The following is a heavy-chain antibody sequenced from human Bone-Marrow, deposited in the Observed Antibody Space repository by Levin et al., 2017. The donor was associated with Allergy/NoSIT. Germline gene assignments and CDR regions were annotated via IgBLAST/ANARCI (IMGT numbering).Heavy chain of an antibody. CDR2: IYYNGNT. Sequence: SETLSLTCTVAGGSISSITSYWGWIRQTPGKGLEWIGSIYYNGNTHYNPSVKSRVTISVDTSQNQFSLKLSSMTAADTAVYYCASSYCGGGSCYTEFFQHWSQGTLVTVSS. J-gene: IGHJ1*01. CDR3: ASSYCGGGSCYTEFFQH. D-gene: IGHD2-15*01. V-gene: IGHV4-39*01. CDR1: GGSISSITSY.